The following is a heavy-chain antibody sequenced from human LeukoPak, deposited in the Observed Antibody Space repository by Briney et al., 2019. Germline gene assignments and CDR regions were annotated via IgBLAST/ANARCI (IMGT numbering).Heavy chain of an antibody. CDR2: MNPNSGNT. Sequence: ASVKVSCKASGYTFTSYDINWVRQATGQGLEWMGWMNPNSGNTGYAQKFQGRVTMTRNTSISTAYKELSSLRSEDTAVYYCARGRDGDYDGNWYYYYGMDVWGQGTTVTVSS. D-gene: IGHD4-17*01. CDR1: GYTFTSYD. V-gene: IGHV1-8*01. CDR3: ARGRDGDYDGNWYYYYGMDV. J-gene: IGHJ6*02.